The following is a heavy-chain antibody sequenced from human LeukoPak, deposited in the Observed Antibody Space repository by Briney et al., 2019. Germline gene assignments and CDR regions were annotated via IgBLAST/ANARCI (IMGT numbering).Heavy chain of an antibody. J-gene: IGHJ4*02. V-gene: IGHV3-21*01. Sequence: PGGSLRLSCAASGFIFSSYSMNWVRQAPGKGLEWVSSISSSSGYIYYADPVKGRFTISRDNAKNSLYLQMNSLRAEDTAVYYCARDSVSGDPGYWGQGTLVTVSS. CDR3: ARDSVSGDPGY. D-gene: IGHD7-27*01. CDR2: ISSSSGYI. CDR1: GFIFSSYS.